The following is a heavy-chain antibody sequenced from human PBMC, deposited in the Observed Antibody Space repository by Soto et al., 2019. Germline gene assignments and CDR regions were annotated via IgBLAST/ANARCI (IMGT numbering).Heavy chain of an antibody. Sequence: SETLSLTCTVSVGSISSGCYYLSWILHHPGKGLEWIGYIYYSGSTYYNPSLKSRLTISVDTSKNQFSLKLSSVTAADTAVYYGAKGEVGPDDAFDIWGQGTMVTLSS. J-gene: IGHJ3*02. CDR1: VGSISSGCYY. D-gene: IGHD2-21*01. V-gene: IGHV4-31*03. CDR3: AKGEVGPDDAFDI. CDR2: IYYSGST.